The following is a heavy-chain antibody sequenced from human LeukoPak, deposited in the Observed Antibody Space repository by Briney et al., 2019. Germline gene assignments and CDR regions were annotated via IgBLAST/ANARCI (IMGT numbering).Heavy chain of an antibody. CDR3: ARDFFAFGGVIALLDY. V-gene: IGHV3-20*04. CDR1: GFTYDDFG. CDR2: INWSGESI. D-gene: IGHD3-16*02. J-gene: IGHJ4*02. Sequence: PGGSLRLSCAVSGFTYDDFGMSWARQVPGKGLQWVAGINWSGESIHYADSVQGRFTISRDNAKKSLYLQMNSLRDEDTAVYYCARDFFAFGGVIALLDYWGQGTLVTVSS.